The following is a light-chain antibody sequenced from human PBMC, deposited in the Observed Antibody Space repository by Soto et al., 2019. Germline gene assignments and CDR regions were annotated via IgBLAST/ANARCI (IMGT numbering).Light chain of an antibody. J-gene: IGLJ1*01. CDR1: SANIGSND. CDR3: AAWDDSLRGSYV. Sequence: QSVLTQPPSASGTPGQRVTISCSGSSANIGSNDVYWYHQRPGTAPKLHIYRNNQRPSGVPDRFAGTKSGTSASLAVSGLRSEDEGDYYCAAWDDSLRGSYVFGTGTKLPVL. V-gene: IGLV1-47*01. CDR2: RNN.